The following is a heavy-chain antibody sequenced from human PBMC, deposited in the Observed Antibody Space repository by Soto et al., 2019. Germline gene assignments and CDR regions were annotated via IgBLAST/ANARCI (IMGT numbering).Heavy chain of an antibody. CDR2: IIPIFGTA. Sequence: SVKVSCKVSGGTFSSYTITWVRQAPGQGLEWMGGIIPIFGTANYAQKFQGRVTITADESTSTAYMELSSLRSEDTAVYYCARPGHSSSSNFDYWGQGTLVTVSS. CDR1: GGTFSSYT. J-gene: IGHJ4*02. D-gene: IGHD6-6*01. V-gene: IGHV1-69*13. CDR3: ARPGHSSSSNFDY.